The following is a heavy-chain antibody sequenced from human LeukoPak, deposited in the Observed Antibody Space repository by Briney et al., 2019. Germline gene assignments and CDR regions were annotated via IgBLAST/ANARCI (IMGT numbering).Heavy chain of an antibody. Sequence: PSGTLSLTCGVSGGSISSTDWWSWVRQPPGQGLEWIGEISLRGLTNYNPSLKSRVTMSLDKSKNLLSLNLTSVTAADTAVYYCAKDLGSGWENWYFDLWGRGTLVTVSS. CDR2: ISLRGLT. CDR1: GGSISSTDW. CDR3: AKDLGSGWENWYFDL. J-gene: IGHJ2*01. D-gene: IGHD6-19*01. V-gene: IGHV4-4*02.